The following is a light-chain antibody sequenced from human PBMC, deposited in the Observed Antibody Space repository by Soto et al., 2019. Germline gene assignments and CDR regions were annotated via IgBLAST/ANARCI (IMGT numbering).Light chain of an antibody. V-gene: IGKV3-15*01. CDR1: QSVSSY. J-gene: IGKJ5*01. Sequence: EIVMTQSPATLSVSPGERATLSCRAIQSVSSYLAWYQQKPGQAPRLLIYVASTRATGVPARFSGSGSGTEFTLTISSLQSEDFAVYYCQQCSDWPLITFGQGTRLEAK. CDR2: VAS. CDR3: QQCSDWPLIT.